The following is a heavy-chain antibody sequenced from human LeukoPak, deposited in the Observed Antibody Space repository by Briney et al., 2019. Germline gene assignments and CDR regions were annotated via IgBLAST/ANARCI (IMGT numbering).Heavy chain of an antibody. CDR2: ISAYNGNT. CDR3: ARGAYCGGDCSSSDTSDI. V-gene: IGHV1-18*01. J-gene: IGHJ3*02. D-gene: IGHD2-21*02. CDR1: GYTFTNYG. Sequence: ASMKVSCKAFGYTFTNYGVNWVRQAPGQGLEWMGWISAYNGNTNYAQNLQGRVTMTTDTSTSTAYLEPRSLTSDDTAVYYCARGAYCGGDCSSSDTSDIWGQGTMVSVSS.